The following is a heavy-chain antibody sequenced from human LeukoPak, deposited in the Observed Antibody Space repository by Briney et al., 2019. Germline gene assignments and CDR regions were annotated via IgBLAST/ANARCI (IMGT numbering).Heavy chain of an antibody. CDR2: ISSSSSYI. Sequence: PGGSLRLSCAASGFTFSSYSMNWVRQAPGKGLEWVSSISSSSSYIYYADSVKGRFTISRDNAKNLLYLQMNSLRAEDTAVYYCARESLLSGGIAAPFNWFDPWGQGTLVTVSS. J-gene: IGHJ5*02. CDR1: GFTFSSYS. CDR3: ARESLLSGGIAAPFNWFDP. D-gene: IGHD6-13*01. V-gene: IGHV3-21*01.